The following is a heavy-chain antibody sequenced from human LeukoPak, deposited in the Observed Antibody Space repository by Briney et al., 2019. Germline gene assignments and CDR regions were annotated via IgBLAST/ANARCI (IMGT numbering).Heavy chain of an antibody. D-gene: IGHD3-3*01. CDR3: AREYDFWSGTDAFDI. CDR2: ISSSRSYI. V-gene: IGHV3-21*01. CDR1: GFTFSSYS. Sequence: GGSLRLSCAASGFTFSSYSVNWVRQAPGKGLEWVSSISSSRSYIYYADSVKGRFTISRDNAKNSLYLQMNSLRAEDTAVYYCAREYDFWSGTDAFDIWGQGTMVTVSS. J-gene: IGHJ3*02.